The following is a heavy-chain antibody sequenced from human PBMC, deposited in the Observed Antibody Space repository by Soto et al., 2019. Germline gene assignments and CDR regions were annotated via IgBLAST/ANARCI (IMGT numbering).Heavy chain of an antibody. CDR2: INPSGGAT. V-gene: IGHV1-46*01. D-gene: IGHD6-6*01. Sequence: GASVKVSCKASGYTFTRFYMNWVRQAPGQGLEWMGIINPSGGATTYAQKFQGRVTMTRDTSTSTVYMELSSLRSEDTAVYYCAKGGLSSRSWFDPWGQGTLVTVSS. J-gene: IGHJ5*02. CDR1: GYTFTRFY. CDR3: AKGGLSSRSWFDP.